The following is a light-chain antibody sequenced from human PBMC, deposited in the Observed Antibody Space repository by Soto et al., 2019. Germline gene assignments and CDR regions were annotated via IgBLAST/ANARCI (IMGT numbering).Light chain of an antibody. CDR2: KAS. Sequence: DTQMTQSPSTLSASVGDRVTITCRASQSIGNWLAWYQQKPGKAPKLLIYKASNLESGVPFRFSGSGSGTEFTLTISSLQPDDFATYYCQQYNNSFGQGTKLESK. CDR1: QSIGNW. CDR3: QQYNNS. V-gene: IGKV1-5*03. J-gene: IGKJ2*01.